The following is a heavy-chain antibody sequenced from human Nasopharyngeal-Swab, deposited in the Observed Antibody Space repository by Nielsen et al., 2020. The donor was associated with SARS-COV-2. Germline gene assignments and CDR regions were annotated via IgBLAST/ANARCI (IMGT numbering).Heavy chain of an antibody. CDR1: GYTFTSYG. J-gene: IGHJ4*02. Sequence: ASVKVSCKASGYTFTSYGISWVRQAPGQGLEWMGWISAYNGNTNYAQKLQGRVTMTTDTSTSTAYTELRSLRSDDTAVYYCARSPIVATVFVFDYWGQGTLVTVSS. CDR3: ARSPIVATVFVFDY. CDR2: ISAYNGNT. V-gene: IGHV1-18*01. D-gene: IGHD5-12*01.